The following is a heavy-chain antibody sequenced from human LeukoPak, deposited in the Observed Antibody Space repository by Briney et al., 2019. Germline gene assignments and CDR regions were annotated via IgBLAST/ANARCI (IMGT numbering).Heavy chain of an antibody. CDR1: GFTFDDYA. Sequence: GGSLRLSCAASGFTFDDYAMHWVRQAPGKGLEWVSGISWNSSSIGYADSVKGRFTISRDNAKNSLYLQMNSLRAEDTALYYCAKEAYYDFWSGYYDYYYMDVWGKGTTVTVSS. D-gene: IGHD3-3*01. V-gene: IGHV3-9*01. J-gene: IGHJ6*03. CDR3: AKEAYYDFWSGYYDYYYMDV. CDR2: ISWNSSSI.